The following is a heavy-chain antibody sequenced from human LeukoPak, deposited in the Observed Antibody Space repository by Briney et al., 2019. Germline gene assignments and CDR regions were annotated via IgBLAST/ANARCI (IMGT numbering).Heavy chain of an antibody. D-gene: IGHD6-19*01. CDR1: GFTFSSYE. J-gene: IGHJ4*02. Sequence: PGGSLRLSCAASGFTFSSYEMNWVRQAPGKGLEWVANINQDGREKYYVASVKGRFTISRDNAKNSLYQQMNSLRAEDTAVYYCAKDAYLIAVAGNAPPFDYWGQGTLVTVSS. CDR2: INQDGREK. CDR3: AKDAYLIAVAGNAPPFDY. V-gene: IGHV3-7*03.